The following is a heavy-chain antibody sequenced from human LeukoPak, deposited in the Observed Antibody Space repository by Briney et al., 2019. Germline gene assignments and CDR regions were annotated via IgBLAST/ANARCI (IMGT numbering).Heavy chain of an antibody. CDR3: ARNKGRYGSGRVHFDP. Sequence: PSETLSLTCTVSGDSISSYYWSWIRQPAGKGLEWIGRIHPSGSTNYNPSLKSRVTLSVDTSKNQFSLKLSSVTAADTAVYYCARNKGRYGSGRVHFDPWGQGTLVTVSS. J-gene: IGHJ5*02. CDR2: IHPSGST. V-gene: IGHV4-4*07. CDR1: GDSISSYY. D-gene: IGHD3-10*01.